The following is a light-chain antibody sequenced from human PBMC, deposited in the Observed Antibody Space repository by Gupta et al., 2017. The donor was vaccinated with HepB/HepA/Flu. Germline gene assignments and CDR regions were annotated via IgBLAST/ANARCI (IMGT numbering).Light chain of an antibody. CDR2: DND. V-gene: IGLV1-47*01. J-gene: IGLJ1*01. CDR1: RTNIGSNY. CDR3: ASWDDRLTGQVV. Sequence: QSVLTQPPSASGTPGQRVTISCSGSRTNIGSNYVYWYLQLPGTAPKLLIYDNDQRPSGVPDRFSGSKSGTSASLTISGLRSEDEADYDCASWDDRLTGQVVFGAGTKVTVL.